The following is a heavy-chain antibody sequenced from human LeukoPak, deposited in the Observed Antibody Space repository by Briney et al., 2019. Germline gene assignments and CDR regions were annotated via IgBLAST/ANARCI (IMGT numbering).Heavy chain of an antibody. CDR3: ARGGGDYVYFDY. J-gene: IGHJ4*02. Sequence: GGSMRLACAASGFTLSTYSMNWVRQAPGKGLEWVSYISTSSSYIYYADSVKGRLTVSRDNAKNSLYLQMNSLRAEDTAVYYCARGGGDYVYFDYGGQGTLVSVSS. CDR1: GFTLSTYS. CDR2: ISTSSSYI. V-gene: IGHV3-21*01. D-gene: IGHD4-17*01.